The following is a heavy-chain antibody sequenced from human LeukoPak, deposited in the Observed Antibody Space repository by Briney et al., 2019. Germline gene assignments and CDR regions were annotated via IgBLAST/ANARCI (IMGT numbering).Heavy chain of an antibody. CDR1: GFIFSSYK. CDR3: ARGPSGYHNT. J-gene: IGHJ4*02. CDR2: ISSSGSYI. Sequence: PGGSLRLSCAASGFIFSSYKMNWVRQAPGKGLEWVSSISSSGSYIYYVDSVKGRFTISRDNAKSSLYLQMNSLRAEDTAVYYCARGPSGYHNTGGQGTLVTVSS. V-gene: IGHV3-21*01. D-gene: IGHD5-12*01.